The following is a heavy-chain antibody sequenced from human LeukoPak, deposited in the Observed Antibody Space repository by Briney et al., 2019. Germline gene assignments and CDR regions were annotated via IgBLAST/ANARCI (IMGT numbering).Heavy chain of an antibody. D-gene: IGHD2-21*01. CDR2: IGTSGANT. Sequence: GGSLRLSCAASGFTFNNYGMGWVRQTPGKGLEWVATIGTSGANTYHADSVKGRFTISRDNSKSTLYLQMNSLRAEDTAVYYCAKKSGDHFHFDFWGQGTLVTVSS. V-gene: IGHV3-23*01. J-gene: IGHJ4*02. CDR3: AKKSGDHFHFDF. CDR1: GFTFNNYG.